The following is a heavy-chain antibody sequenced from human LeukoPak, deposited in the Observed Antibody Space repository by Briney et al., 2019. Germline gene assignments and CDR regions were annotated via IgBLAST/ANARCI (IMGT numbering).Heavy chain of an antibody. J-gene: IGHJ4*02. CDR3: ASGYCSGGSCYSVFDY. V-gene: IGHV1-2*02. CDR2: INPNDGDT. Sequence: ASVKVSCKASGYTFTDYYMHWVRQAPGQGFEWKGWINPNDGDTNYAQKFQGRVTMTRDTSISTAHMEVSRLRSDDTAVYYCASGYCSGGSCYSVFDYWGQGTLVTVSS. D-gene: IGHD2-15*01. CDR1: GYTFTDYY.